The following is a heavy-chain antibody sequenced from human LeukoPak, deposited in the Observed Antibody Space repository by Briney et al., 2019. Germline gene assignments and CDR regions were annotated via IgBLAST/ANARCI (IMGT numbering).Heavy chain of an antibody. CDR3: AKASGYSSSWYPNWFDP. CDR2: ISGSGGST. CDR1: GFTFSSYA. Sequence: PGGSLRLSCAASGFTFSSYAMSWVRQAPGKGLEWVSAISGSGGSTYYADSVKGRFTISRDNSKNTLYLQMNSLRAEDTAVYYCAKASGYSSSWYPNWFDPWGQGTLVTVSS. D-gene: IGHD6-13*01. J-gene: IGHJ5*02. V-gene: IGHV3-23*01.